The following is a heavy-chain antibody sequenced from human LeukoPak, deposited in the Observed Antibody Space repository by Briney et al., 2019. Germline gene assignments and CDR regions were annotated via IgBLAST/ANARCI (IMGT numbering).Heavy chain of an antibody. CDR2: ISYDGSNK. Sequence: GGSLRLSCAASGFTLSSYAMSWVRQAPGKGLEWVAVISYDGSNKYYADSVKGRFTISRDNSKNTLYLQMNSLRAEDTAVYYCAREYYYDSSGYYPSTPRSYWGQGTLVTVSS. V-gene: IGHV3-30-3*01. CDR3: AREYYYDSSGYYPSTPRSY. D-gene: IGHD3-22*01. J-gene: IGHJ4*02. CDR1: GFTLSSYA.